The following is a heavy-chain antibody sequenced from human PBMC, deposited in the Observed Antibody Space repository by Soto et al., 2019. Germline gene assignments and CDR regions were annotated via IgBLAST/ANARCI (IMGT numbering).Heavy chain of an antibody. V-gene: IGHV3-30-3*01. CDR3: ARGGRVNWYFDH. CDR1: GFTFSSYA. J-gene: IGHJ2*01. Sequence: GGSLRLSCAASGFTFSSYAMHWVRQAPGKGLEWVAVISYDGSNKYYADSVKGRFTISRDNSKNTLYLQMNSLRAEDTAVYCCARGGRVNWYFDHWGRGTLVTVSS. D-gene: IGHD3-16*01. CDR2: ISYDGSNK.